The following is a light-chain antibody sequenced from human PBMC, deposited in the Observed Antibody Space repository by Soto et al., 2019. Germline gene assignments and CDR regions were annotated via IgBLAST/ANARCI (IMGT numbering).Light chain of an antibody. J-gene: IGLJ1*01. CDR1: SSNIERNY. CDR3: AAWDDSLNAFFV. Sequence: QSVLTQPPSASGTPGQRVTISCSGSSSNIERNYVYWYQHPPGAAPRLLMFRDDHRPAGVPVRFSASKSGTSASLAINGLRSEDEADYYCAAWDDSLNAFFVFGTGTKLTV. CDR2: RDD. V-gene: IGLV1-47*01.